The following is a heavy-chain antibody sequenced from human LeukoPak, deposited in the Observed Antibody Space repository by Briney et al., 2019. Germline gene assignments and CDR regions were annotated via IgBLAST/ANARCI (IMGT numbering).Heavy chain of an antibody. D-gene: IGHD5-18*01. CDR1: GYTFTGYY. CDR2: INPNSGGT. CDR3: ARRRGHTAMGYYFDY. V-gene: IGHV1-2*02. J-gene: IGHJ4*02. Sequence: ASVKVSCKASGYTFTGYYMHWVRQAPGQGLEWMGWINPNSGGTNYAQKFQGRVTMTRDTSTSTAYMELRSLRSDDTAVYYCARRRGHTAMGYYFDYWGQGTLVTVSS.